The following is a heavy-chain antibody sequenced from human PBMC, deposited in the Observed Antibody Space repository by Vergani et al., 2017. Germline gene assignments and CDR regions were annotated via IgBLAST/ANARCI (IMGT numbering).Heavy chain of an antibody. CDR3: ARIKSSSWSRGGGMDV. CDR2: IDWDDDK. J-gene: IGHJ6*02. CDR1: GFSLSTSGMC. D-gene: IGHD6-13*01. Sequence: QVTLRESGPALVKPTQTLTLPCTFSGFSLSTSGMCVSWLRQPPGKALEWLARIDWDDDKYYSTSLKTRLTISKDTSKNQVVLTMTNMDPVDTATYYCARIKSSSWSRGGGMDVWGQGTTVTVSS. V-gene: IGHV2-70*15.